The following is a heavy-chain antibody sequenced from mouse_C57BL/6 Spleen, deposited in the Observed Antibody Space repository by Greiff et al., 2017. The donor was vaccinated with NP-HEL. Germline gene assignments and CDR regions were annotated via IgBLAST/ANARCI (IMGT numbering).Heavy chain of an antibody. V-gene: IGHV1-54*01. Sequence: VQLQQSGAELVRPGTSVKVSCKASGYAFTNYLIEWVKQRPGQGLEWIGVINPGSGGTNYNEQFKGKATLTADKSSSTAYMQLSSLTSEDSAVYFCARYRAYYSNYEGFDYWGQGTTLTVSS. D-gene: IGHD2-5*01. CDR2: INPGSGGT. CDR1: GYAFTNYL. J-gene: IGHJ2*01. CDR3: ARYRAYYSNYEGFDY.